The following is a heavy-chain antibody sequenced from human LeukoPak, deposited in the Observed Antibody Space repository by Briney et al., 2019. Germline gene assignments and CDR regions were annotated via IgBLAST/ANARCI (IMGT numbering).Heavy chain of an antibody. CDR3: ARESRWGYNSRGFHY. V-gene: IGHV3-7*01. CDR2: IKQDGSEK. D-gene: IGHD6-19*01. CDR1: GIILSSYW. Sequence: GGSLTLSCAASGIILSSYWMSWVRQAPGKGLEWVANIKQDGSEKWYVDSVRGRFTISRDNAKNSLYLQMNSLRVEDTAVYYCARESRWGYNSRGFHYWGKRTLVTVSS. J-gene: IGHJ4*02.